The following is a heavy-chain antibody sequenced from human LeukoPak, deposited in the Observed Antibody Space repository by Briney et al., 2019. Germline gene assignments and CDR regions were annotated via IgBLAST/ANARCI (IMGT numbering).Heavy chain of an antibody. CDR3: ARDLGHCSGGTCFAYGFDL. V-gene: IGHV3-11*01. CDR1: GFSFSEHY. D-gene: IGHD2-15*01. J-gene: IGHJ3*01. CDR2: ISGSGDSI. Sequence: GGSLRLSCKASGFSFSEHYMNWIRQAPGRGLEWVSFISGSGDSIHYTDSVKGRFTVSRDNGKDALYLQTNSLRAEDTAVYYCARDLGHCSGGTCFAYGFDLWGQGTVVSVSP.